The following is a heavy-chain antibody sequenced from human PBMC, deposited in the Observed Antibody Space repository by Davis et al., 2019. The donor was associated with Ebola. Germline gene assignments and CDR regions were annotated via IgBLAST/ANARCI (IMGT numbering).Heavy chain of an antibody. Sequence: PGGSLRLSCTASGFTSGDYAMSWFRQAPGKGLEWVGFIRSKAYGGTTEYAASVKGRFTISRDDSKSIAYLQMNSLKTEDTAVYYCTRGGYGSGSYSDYWGQGTLVTVSS. CDR2: IRSKAYGGTT. D-gene: IGHD3-10*01. V-gene: IGHV3-49*03. CDR3: TRGGYGSGSYSDY. J-gene: IGHJ4*02. CDR1: GFTSGDYA.